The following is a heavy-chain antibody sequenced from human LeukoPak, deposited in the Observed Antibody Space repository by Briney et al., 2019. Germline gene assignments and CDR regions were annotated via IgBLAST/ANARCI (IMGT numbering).Heavy chain of an antibody. D-gene: IGHD6-19*01. V-gene: IGHV3-23*01. CDR3: ANKDNSGSHDLDY. J-gene: IGHJ4*02. Sequence: GGSLRLSCAASGFTFSSYAMSWVRQAPGKGLEWVSAISGSGGSTYYADSVKGRFTISRDNSKNTLYLQMNSLRVGDTAVYYCANKDNSGSHDLDYWGQGTLVTVSS. CDR1: GFTFSSYA. CDR2: ISGSGGST.